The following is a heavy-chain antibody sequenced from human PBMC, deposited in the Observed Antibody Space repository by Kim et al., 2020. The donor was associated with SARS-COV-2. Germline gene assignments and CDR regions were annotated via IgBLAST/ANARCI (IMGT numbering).Heavy chain of an antibody. D-gene: IGHD3-9*01. V-gene: IGHV3-15*01. CDR2: IKSKTDGGTT. Sequence: GGSLRLSCAASGFTFSNAWMSWVRQAPGKGLEWVGRIKSKTDGGTTDYAAPVKGRFTISRDDSKNTLYLQMNSLKTEDTAVYYCTTEFTYYDILTGYPLSWGQGTLVTVSS. J-gene: IGHJ4*02. CDR3: TTEFTYYDILTGYPLS. CDR1: GFTFSNAW.